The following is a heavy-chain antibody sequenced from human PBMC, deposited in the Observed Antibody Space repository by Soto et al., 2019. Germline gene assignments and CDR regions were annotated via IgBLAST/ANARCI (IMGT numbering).Heavy chain of an antibody. D-gene: IGHD4-4*01. CDR1: GGSISSYY. Sequence: SETLSLTCTVSGGSISSYYWSWIRQPPGKGLEWIGYIYYSGSTNYNPSLKSRVTISVDTSKNQFSLKLSSVTAADTAVYYCARQHSNWAFDIWGQGTMVTVSS. V-gene: IGHV4-59*08. CDR2: IYYSGST. CDR3: ARQHSNWAFDI. J-gene: IGHJ3*02.